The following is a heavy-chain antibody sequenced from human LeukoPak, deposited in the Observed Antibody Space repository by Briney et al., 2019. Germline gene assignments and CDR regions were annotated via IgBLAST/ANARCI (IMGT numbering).Heavy chain of an antibody. D-gene: IGHD3-10*01. J-gene: IGHJ4*02. V-gene: IGHV4-4*02. CDR2: IYHSGSS. CDR1: GGSISSSNW. CDR3: ARDHGEEGGYHFDY. Sequence: SETLSLTCAVSGGSISSSNWWSWDRQPPGKGLEWIGEIYHSGSSNYNPSLKSRVSISVDKSKNQFSLKLSSVTAADTAVYYCARDHGEEGGYHFDYWGQGTLVTVSS.